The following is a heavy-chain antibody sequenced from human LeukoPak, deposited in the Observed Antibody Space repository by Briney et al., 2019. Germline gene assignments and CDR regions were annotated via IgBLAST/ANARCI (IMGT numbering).Heavy chain of an antibody. J-gene: IGHJ4*02. Sequence: PGGSLRLSCAASGFTVSSVYMRWVRQAPGKGLAWVAVISYDGSNKYYADSVKGRFTISRDNSKNTLYLQMNSLRAEDTAVYFCARGQEQWPLDYWGQGTLVTVSS. CDR2: ISYDGSNK. CDR1: GFTVSSVY. V-gene: IGHV3-30*03. D-gene: IGHD6-19*01. CDR3: ARGQEQWPLDY.